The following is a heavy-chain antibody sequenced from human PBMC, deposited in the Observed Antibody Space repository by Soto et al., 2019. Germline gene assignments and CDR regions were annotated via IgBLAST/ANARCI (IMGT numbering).Heavy chain of an antibody. D-gene: IGHD4-17*01. CDR1: GFTFSTYA. Sequence: EVQLLASGGGLEQPGGSLRLSCAASGFTFSTYAMSWVRQAPGKGLEWVSVIGGSGGSINYADSVRGRFTISRDNSKKALTLQMNSLRAEDTAVYYCAGRYGDYVWGQGTLVTVSS. V-gene: IGHV3-23*01. J-gene: IGHJ4*02. CDR2: IGGSGGSI. CDR3: AGRYGDYV.